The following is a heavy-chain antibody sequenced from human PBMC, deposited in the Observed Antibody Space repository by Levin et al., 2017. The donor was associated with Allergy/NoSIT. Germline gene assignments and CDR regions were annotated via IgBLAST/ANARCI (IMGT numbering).Heavy chain of an antibody. V-gene: IGHV4-34*01. D-gene: IGHD6-13*01. J-gene: IGHJ5*02. CDR1: GGSFSGYY. CDR2: INHSGST. Sequence: SETLSLTCAVYGGSFSGYYWSWIRQPPGKGLEWIGEINHSGSTNYNPSLKSRVTISVDTSKNQFSLKLSSVTAADTAVYYCARGRGAFPIAAAGRGWFDPWGQGTLVTVSS. CDR3: ARGRGAFPIAAAGRGWFDP.